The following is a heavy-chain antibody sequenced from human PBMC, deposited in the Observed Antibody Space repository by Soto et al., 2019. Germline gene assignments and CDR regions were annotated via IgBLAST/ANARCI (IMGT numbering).Heavy chain of an antibody. D-gene: IGHD3-10*01. CDR1: GGSITRGGYF. V-gene: IGHV4-31*03. CDR3: ARGGSFGAGSYYNLDY. Sequence: SETLSLTCTVSGGSITRGGYFWSWIRQHPGRGLECIGFIYYTGSTYYNPALQSRVTISVDTSENQFSLKLSSVTAADTAVYYCARGGSFGAGSYYNLDYWGQGLLVTVSS. CDR2: IYYTGST. J-gene: IGHJ4*02.